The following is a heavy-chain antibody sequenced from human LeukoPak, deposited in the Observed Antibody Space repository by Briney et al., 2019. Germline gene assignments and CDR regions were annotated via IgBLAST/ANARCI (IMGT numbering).Heavy chain of an antibody. V-gene: IGHV4-34*01. CDR1: GGSFSGHY. CDR2: VTDRGNV. J-gene: IGHJ4*02. D-gene: IGHD5-12*01. CDR3: ARQGYSAYEILDY. Sequence: PSETLSLTCAVYGGSFSGHYWTWIRQPPGKGLEWIGEVTDRGNVNYNPSLRSRVTISVDTSKNQFSLKLSSVTAADTAVYYCARQGYSAYEILDYWGQGTLVTVSS.